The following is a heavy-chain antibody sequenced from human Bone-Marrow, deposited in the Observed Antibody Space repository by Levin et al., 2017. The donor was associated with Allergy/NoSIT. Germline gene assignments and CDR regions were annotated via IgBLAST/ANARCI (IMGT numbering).Heavy chain of an antibody. CDR3: ARARIVLFSSPPEFDY. D-gene: IGHD1-26*01. V-gene: IGHV3-48*01. J-gene: IGHJ4*02. CDR1: GFTFSSYS. CDR2: ISSSSSTI. Sequence: PGGSLRLSCAASGFTFSSYSMNWVRQAPGKGLEWVSYISSSSSTIYYADSVKGRFTISRDNAKNSLYLQMNSLRAEDTAVYYCARARIVLFSSPPEFDYWGQGTLVTVSS.